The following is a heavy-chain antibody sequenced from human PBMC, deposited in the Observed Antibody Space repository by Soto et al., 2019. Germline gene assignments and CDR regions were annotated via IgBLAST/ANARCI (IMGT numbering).Heavy chain of an antibody. D-gene: IGHD6-13*01. Sequence: QVQLVESGGGVVQPGRSLRLSCAASGFTFSSYAMHWVRQAPGKGLEWVAVISYDGSNKYYADSVKGRFTITRDNPKNTLYLQMNRLRAEDTAVYYCAREALDVEQQLIPFDYWGQGTLATVSS. CDR1: GFTFSSYA. CDR2: ISYDGSNK. J-gene: IGHJ4*02. V-gene: IGHV3-30-3*01. CDR3: AREALDVEQQLIPFDY.